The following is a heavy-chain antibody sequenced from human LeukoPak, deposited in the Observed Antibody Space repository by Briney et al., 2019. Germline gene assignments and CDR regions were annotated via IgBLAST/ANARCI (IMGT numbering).Heavy chain of an antibody. CDR1: GGSFSGYY. CDR2: INHSGST. J-gene: IGHJ6*03. V-gene: IGHV4-34*01. Sequence: KPSETLSLTCAVYGGSFSGYYWSWIRQPPGKGLEWIGEINHSGSTNYNPSLKSRVTISVDTSKNQFSLKLSSVTAADTAVYYCAREGTGIAVAGRTERYYYYYMDVWGKGTTVTVSS. CDR3: AREGTGIAVAGRTERYYYYYMDV. D-gene: IGHD6-19*01.